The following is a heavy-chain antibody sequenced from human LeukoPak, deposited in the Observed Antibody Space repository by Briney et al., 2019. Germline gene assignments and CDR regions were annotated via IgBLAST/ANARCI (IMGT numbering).Heavy chain of an antibody. CDR3: AKVPITFGGVIVYYFDY. V-gene: IGHV3-9*01. CDR1: GFTFDDYA. Sequence: GGSLRLSCAASGFTFDDYAMHWVRQAPGKGLEWVSGISWKSGSIGYADSVKGRFTISRDNAKNSLYLQMNSLRAEDTALYYCAKVPITFGGVIVYYFDYWGQGTLVTVSS. D-gene: IGHD3-16*02. J-gene: IGHJ4*02. CDR2: ISWKSGSI.